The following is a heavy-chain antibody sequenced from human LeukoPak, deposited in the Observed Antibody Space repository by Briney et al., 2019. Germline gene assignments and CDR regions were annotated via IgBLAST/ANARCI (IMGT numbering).Heavy chain of an antibody. CDR2: ISAYNGNT. Sequence: EASVKVSCKASGYTFTSYGISWVRQAPGQGLEWMGWISAYNGNTNYAQKLQGRVTMTTDTSTSTAYMELRSLRSDDTAVYYRARMAAAGTPGGWFDPWGQGTLVTVSS. V-gene: IGHV1-18*01. CDR1: GYTFTSYG. D-gene: IGHD6-13*01. CDR3: ARMAAAGTPGGWFDP. J-gene: IGHJ5*02.